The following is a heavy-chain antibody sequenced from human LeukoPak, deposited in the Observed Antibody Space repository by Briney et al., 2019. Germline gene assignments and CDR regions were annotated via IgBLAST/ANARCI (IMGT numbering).Heavy chain of an antibody. Sequence: QPGGSLRLSCAGSGFTFSRHSMNWVRQAPGKGLEWVSYISSSSSTISYADSVKGRFTISRDNAKNSLFLQMNSLRAEDTAVYYCATGGHAYCGGDCYRMDVWGKGTTVTASS. V-gene: IGHV3-48*01. CDR2: ISSSSSTI. CDR3: ATGGHAYCGGDCYRMDV. CDR1: GFTFSRHS. D-gene: IGHD2-21*02. J-gene: IGHJ6*03.